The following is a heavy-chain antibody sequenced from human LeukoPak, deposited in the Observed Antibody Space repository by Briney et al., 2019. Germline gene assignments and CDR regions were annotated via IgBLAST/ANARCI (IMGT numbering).Heavy chain of an antibody. D-gene: IGHD2-21*02. CDR3: ARSTWCGGDCYPDY. Sequence: GGSLRLSCAASGFSFSSFGMHWVRQAPGKGLEWVALIWYDGTNKYYADSVGGRFTISRNSSNNTLYLQINSLRAEDTAVYYGARSTWCGGDCYPDYWGKGTLVTVSS. V-gene: IGHV3-33*01. CDR1: GFSFSSFG. CDR2: IWYDGTNK. J-gene: IGHJ4*02.